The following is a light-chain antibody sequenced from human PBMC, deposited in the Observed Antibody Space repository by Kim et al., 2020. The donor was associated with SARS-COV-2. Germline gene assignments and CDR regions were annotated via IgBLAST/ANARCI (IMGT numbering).Light chain of an antibody. J-gene: IGKJ1*01. CDR2: DVS. Sequence: VLTQSPSTLSLSPGERANLSCRASQPVGGNLAWYQQRPGQTPRLLISDVSNRATGVPVRFSGSGSATEFTLTISSLEPEDFAVYYCQQFSGWLRSFGRGTKVDIK. V-gene: IGKV3-11*01. CDR3: QQFSGWLRS. CDR1: QPVGGN.